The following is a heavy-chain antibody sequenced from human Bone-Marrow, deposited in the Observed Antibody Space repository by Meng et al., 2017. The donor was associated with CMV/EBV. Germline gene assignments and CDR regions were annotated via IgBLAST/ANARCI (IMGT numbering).Heavy chain of an antibody. J-gene: IGHJ5*02. Sequence: SVKVSCKASGYNFIGYYIHWVRQAPGQGLEWMGGIIPIFGTANYAQKFQGRVTITTDESTSTAYMELSSLRSEDTAVYYCAREWSSVIPSPLDPWGQGTLVTVSS. D-gene: IGHD2-21*01. V-gene: IGHV1-69*05. CDR2: IIPIFGTA. CDR1: GYNFIGYY. CDR3: AREWSSVIPSPLDP.